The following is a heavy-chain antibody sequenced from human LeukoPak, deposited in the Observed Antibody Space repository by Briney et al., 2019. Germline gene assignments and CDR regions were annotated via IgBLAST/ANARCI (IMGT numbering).Heavy chain of an antibody. D-gene: IGHD3-22*01. CDR1: GFTFSDYY. Sequence: GGSLRLSCAASGFTFSDYYMSWIRQAPGKGLEWVSYISSSGSTIYYADSAKGRFTISRDNAKNSLYLQMNSLRAEDTALYHCARASYYDSSGYYDYWGQGTLVTVSS. CDR2: ISSSGSTI. J-gene: IGHJ4*02. V-gene: IGHV3-11*01. CDR3: ARASYYDSSGYYDY.